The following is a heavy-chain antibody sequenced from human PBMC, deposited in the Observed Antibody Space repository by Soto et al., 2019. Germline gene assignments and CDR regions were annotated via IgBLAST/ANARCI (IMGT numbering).Heavy chain of an antibody. J-gene: IGHJ5*02. CDR1: GFTFSSYG. Sequence: VQLVQSGGGLVKPGGSLRLSCAASGFTFSSYGMHWVRQAPGKGLEWVAVIWYDGSNKYYADSVKGRFTISRDNSKNTLYLQMNSLRAEDTAVYYCARMIAAAGTRWFDPWGQGTLVTVSS. V-gene: IGHV3-33*08. CDR2: IWYDGSNK. D-gene: IGHD6-13*01. CDR3: ARMIAAAGTRWFDP.